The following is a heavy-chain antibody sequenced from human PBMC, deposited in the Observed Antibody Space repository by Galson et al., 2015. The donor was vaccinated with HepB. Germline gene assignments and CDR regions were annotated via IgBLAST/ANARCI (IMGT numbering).Heavy chain of an antibody. CDR1: GYSFASYW. CDR2: ISPGDSHT. Sequence: QSGAEVKKPGESLKISCKASGYSFASYWIDWVRQMPGKGLEWMGIISPGDSHTRYSPSFQGQVTISVDKSISTAYLQWSSLKASDTAMYYCAKHGATSSWYGNAFDVWGQGTMVIVSS. D-gene: IGHD6-13*01. CDR3: AKHGATSSWYGNAFDV. J-gene: IGHJ3*01. V-gene: IGHV5-51*01.